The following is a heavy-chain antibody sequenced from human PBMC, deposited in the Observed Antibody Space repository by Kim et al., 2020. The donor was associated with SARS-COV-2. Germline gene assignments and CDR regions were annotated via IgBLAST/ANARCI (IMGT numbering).Heavy chain of an antibody. CDR3: AKDIVAAVVQLETPV. CDR1: GFTFGNYA. J-gene: IGHJ4*02. V-gene: IGHV3-43*02. CDR2: ISGNGGST. D-gene: IGHD1-1*01. Sequence: GGSLRLSCAASGFTFGNYAMHWVRQAPGKGLEWVSLISGNGGSTYYADSVKGRFTISRDNSKNSLYLQMNSLRTEDTALYYCAKDIVAAVVQLETPVWGQGTLVTVSS.